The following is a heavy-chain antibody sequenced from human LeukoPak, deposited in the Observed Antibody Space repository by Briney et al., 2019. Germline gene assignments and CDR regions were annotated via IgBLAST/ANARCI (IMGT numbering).Heavy chain of an antibody. CDR1: GYTYTSYD. D-gene: IGHD3-10*01. V-gene: IGHV1-8*01. CDR3: VRSSSLFRGVNNLTSNYHGIH. J-gene: IGHJ4*02. CDR2: MNRNSGNT. Sequence: ASVKVSCKASGYTYTSYDINWVRQAPRQGLEWMAWMNRNSGNTGYVQKFRGRLTMTRDTSIGTAYMELSSLGSEDAAVYYCVRSSSLFRGVNNLTSNYHGIHWGQGTLVTVTS.